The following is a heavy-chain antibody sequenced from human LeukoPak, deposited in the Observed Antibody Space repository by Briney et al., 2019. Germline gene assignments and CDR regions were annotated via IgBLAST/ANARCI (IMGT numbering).Heavy chain of an antibody. V-gene: IGHV4-59*08. J-gene: IGHJ5*02. CDR1: GGSISSYY. Sequence: SETLSLTCTDSGGSISSYYWSWIRQPPGKGLEWIGYIYYSGSTNYNPSLESRVTISVDTSKNQFSLKLSSVTAADTAVYYCARHHPSWYYYDSSGYPTLGWFDPWGQGTLVTVSS. CDR2: IYYSGST. D-gene: IGHD3-22*01. CDR3: ARHHPSWYYYDSSGYPTLGWFDP.